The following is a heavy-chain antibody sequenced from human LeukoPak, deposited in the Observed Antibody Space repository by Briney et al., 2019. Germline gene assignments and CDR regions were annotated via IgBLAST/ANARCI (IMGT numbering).Heavy chain of an antibody. J-gene: IGHJ6*04. CDR2: ISSSSSYI. V-gene: IGHV3-21*01. CDR1: GFTFSSYS. D-gene: IGHD3-10*01. CDR3: ARDGSWTKMDV. Sequence: GGSLRLSCAAPGFTFSSYSMNWVRQAPGKGLEWVSSISSSSSYIYYADSVKGRFTISRDNAKNSLYLQMNSLRAEDTAVYYCARDGSWTKMDVWGKGTTVTVSS.